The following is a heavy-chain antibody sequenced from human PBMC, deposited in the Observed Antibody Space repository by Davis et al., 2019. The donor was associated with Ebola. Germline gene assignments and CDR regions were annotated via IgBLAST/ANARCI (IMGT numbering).Heavy chain of an antibody. CDR3: ARLVVVHVDYFDY. J-gene: IGHJ4*02. D-gene: IGHD2-2*01. V-gene: IGHV3-11*01. CDR1: GGSISSSSYY. CDR2: ISSSGSTI. Sequence: LSLTCTVSGGSISSSSYYWVWIRQAPGKGLEWVSYISSSGSTIYYADSVKGRFTISRDNAKNSLYLQMNSLRAEDTAVYYCARLVVVHVDYFDYWGQGTLVTVSS.